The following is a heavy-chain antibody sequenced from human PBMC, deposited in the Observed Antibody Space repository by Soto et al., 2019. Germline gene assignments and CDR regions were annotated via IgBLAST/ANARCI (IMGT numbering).Heavy chain of an antibody. CDR1: GYTFTSYD. CDR3: ARSYYDFWSGYPGGWFDP. V-gene: IGHV1-8*01. Sequence: QVPLVQSGAEVKKPGASVKVSCKASGYTFTSYDINWVRQATGQGLEWMGWMNPNSGNTGYAQKFQGRVTMTRNTSISTAYMELSSLRSEDTAVYYCARSYYDFWSGYPGGWFDPWGQGTLVTVSS. J-gene: IGHJ5*02. D-gene: IGHD3-3*01. CDR2: MNPNSGNT.